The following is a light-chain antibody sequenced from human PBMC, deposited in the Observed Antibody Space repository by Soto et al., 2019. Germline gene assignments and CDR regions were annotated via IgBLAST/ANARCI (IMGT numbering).Light chain of an antibody. Sequence: IQLTQSPSALSASVGDRVTITCRASQGINSFLAWYQQKPWKAPKLLIYAASTLQSGVPSRFSGSGSGTDFTLTISSLQPEDFATYYCQQLERYPSTFGGGTKVAIK. CDR3: QQLERYPST. V-gene: IGKV1-9*01. CDR2: AAS. CDR1: QGINSF. J-gene: IGKJ4*01.